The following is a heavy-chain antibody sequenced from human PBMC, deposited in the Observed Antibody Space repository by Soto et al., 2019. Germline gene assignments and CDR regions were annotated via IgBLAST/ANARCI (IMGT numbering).Heavy chain of an antibody. CDR1: GDPIGKSKYY. J-gene: IGHJ2*01. Sequence: QLQLQESGPGRVKSSETLSLTCTVSGDPIGKSKYYWGWVRQAPGKGLEWIGSVFYNGNTYYKPSLTSRVFMSVDTSKNQFSLRLTSVTATDSGVYFCAKHPYNPLVIPFWYFDLWGRGTLVTVSS. CDR2: VFYNGNT. CDR3: AKHPYNPLVIPFWYFDL. D-gene: IGHD1-1*01. V-gene: IGHV4-39*01.